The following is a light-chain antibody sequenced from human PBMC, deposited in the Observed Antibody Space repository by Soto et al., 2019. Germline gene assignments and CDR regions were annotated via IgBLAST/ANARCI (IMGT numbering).Light chain of an antibody. V-gene: IGKV3-20*01. Sequence: EIVLTQSPGTLSSSPGERATLSCRASQSVSSSYLAWYQQKPGQAPRLLIYGASSRATGIPDRFSGSGSGTAFTLTISSLETEYFAVYYCQQHGTFGQGTKVEIK. J-gene: IGKJ1*01. CDR2: GAS. CDR1: QSVSSSY. CDR3: QQHGT.